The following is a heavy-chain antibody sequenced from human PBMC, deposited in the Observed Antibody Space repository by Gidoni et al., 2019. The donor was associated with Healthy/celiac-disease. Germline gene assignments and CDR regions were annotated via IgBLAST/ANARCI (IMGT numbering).Heavy chain of an antibody. V-gene: IGHV3-73*02. J-gene: IGHJ4*02. CDR3: TSPLGGIDY. D-gene: IGHD1-26*01. Sequence: EVQLVESGGGLVQPGGSLNLSCAASGFTFSGSATHWVRQASGKGLEWVGRIRSKANSYATAYAASVKGRFTISRDDSKNTAYLQMNSLKTEDTAVYYCTSPLGGIDYWGQGTLVTVSS. CDR2: IRSKANSYAT. CDR1: GFTFSGSA.